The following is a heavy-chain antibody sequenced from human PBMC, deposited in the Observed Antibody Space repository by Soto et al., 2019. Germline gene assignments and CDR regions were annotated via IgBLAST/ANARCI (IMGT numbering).Heavy chain of an antibody. D-gene: IGHD6-6*01. V-gene: IGHV3-21*01. Sequence: GGSLRLSCAASGFTFSSYSMNWVRQAPGKGLEWVSSISSSSSSIYYADSVKGRFTISRDNAKNSLYLQMNSLRAEDAAVYYWARGSWEYSSSSGRYMDVWGKGTTVTVSS. CDR3: ARGSWEYSSSSGRYMDV. CDR2: ISSSSSSI. CDR1: GFTFSSYS. J-gene: IGHJ6*03.